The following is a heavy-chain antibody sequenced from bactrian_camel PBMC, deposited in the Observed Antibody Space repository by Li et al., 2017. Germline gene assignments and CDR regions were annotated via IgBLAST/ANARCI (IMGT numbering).Heavy chain of an antibody. CDR2: INSGNGGT. CDR1: GDTYRSKC. D-gene: IGHD7*01. V-gene: IGHV3S1*01. J-gene: IGHJ4*01. Sequence: HVQLVESGGGSVQAGGSLTLSCEARGDTYRSKCMGWFRQAPGKGLEWVSINSGNGGTYYAHSVKGRFTISRDNAQNTLYLQLSSLKTEDTALYYCTNIPGELNDGSDPDFHGNWAGGPRSPSP.